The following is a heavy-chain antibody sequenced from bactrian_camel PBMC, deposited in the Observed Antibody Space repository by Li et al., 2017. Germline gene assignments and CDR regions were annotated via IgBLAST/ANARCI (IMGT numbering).Heavy chain of an antibody. D-gene: IGHD2*01. CDR2: VRSDGSSS. CDR3: AKNQRGGSYYPDYNA. Sequence: DVQLVESGGGSVQAGGSLRLSCAASGFVFRSHVMTWVRQAPGKGLEGIATVRSDGSSSELGDSVKGRFTISRDNAKTTLYLQLNSLKTEDTGMYYCAKNQRGGSYYPDYNAWGQGTQVTVS. V-gene: IGHV3S40*01. J-gene: IGHJ6*01. CDR1: GFVFRSHV.